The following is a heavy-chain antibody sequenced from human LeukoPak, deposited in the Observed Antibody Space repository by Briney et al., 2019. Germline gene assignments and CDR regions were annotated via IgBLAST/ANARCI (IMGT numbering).Heavy chain of an antibody. D-gene: IGHD3-22*01. CDR2: ISAYNGNT. CDR3: ARDPYYYDSNPMDV. CDR1: GYTFTSYG. V-gene: IGHV1-18*01. J-gene: IGHJ6*03. Sequence: ASVKVSCKASGYTFTSYGISWVRQAPGQGLERMGWISAYNGNTNYAQKLQGRVTMTTDTSTSTAYMELRSLRSDDTAVYYCARDPYYYDSNPMDVWGKGTTVTISS.